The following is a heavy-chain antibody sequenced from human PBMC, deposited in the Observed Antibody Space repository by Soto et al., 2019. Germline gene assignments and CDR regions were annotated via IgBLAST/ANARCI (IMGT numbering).Heavy chain of an antibody. Sequence: TSETLSLTCTVSGGSISSYYWSWIRQPPGKGLEWIGYIYYSGSTNYNPSLKSRVTISVDTSKNQFSLKLSSVTAADTAVYYCVRQSRELYFDYWGQGTLVTVSS. CDR2: IYYSGST. CDR1: GGSISSYY. D-gene: IGHD1-26*01. CDR3: VRQSRELYFDY. V-gene: IGHV4-59*08. J-gene: IGHJ4*02.